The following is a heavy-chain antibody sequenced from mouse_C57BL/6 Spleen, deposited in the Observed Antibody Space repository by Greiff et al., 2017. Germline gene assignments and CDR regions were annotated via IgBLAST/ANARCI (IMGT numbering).Heavy chain of an antibody. V-gene: IGHV1-54*01. J-gene: IGHJ4*01. CDR1: GYAFTNYL. CDR3: ARRGYGYEEWAMDY. Sequence: VQLQQSGAELVRPGTSVKVSCKASGYAFTNYLIEWVKQRPGQGLEWIGVINPGSGGTNYNEKFKGKATLTADKSSSTAYMQLSSLTSEDSAVYFCARRGYGYEEWAMDYWGQGTSVTVSS. D-gene: IGHD2-2*01. CDR2: INPGSGGT.